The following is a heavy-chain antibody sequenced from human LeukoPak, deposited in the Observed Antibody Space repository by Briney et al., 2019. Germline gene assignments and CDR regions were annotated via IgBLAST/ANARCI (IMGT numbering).Heavy chain of an antibody. CDR1: GYTFTGYY. CDR2: INPNSGGT. V-gene: IGHV1-2*02. Sequence: ASVKVSCKASGYTFTGYYMHWVRQAPGQGLGWMGWINPNSGGTNYAQKFQGRVTMTRDTSISTAYMELSRLRSDDTAVYYCARGNRLGSSGSYLSPFDYWGQGTLVTVSS. CDR3: ARGNRLGSSGSYLSPFDY. J-gene: IGHJ4*02. D-gene: IGHD3-10*01.